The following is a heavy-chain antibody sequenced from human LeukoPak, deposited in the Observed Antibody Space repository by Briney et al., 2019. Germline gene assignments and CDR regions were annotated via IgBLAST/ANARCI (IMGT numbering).Heavy chain of an antibody. CDR2: IYYSGST. J-gene: IGHJ4*02. CDR3: ARFMTTVTLRLLDY. V-gene: IGHV4-59*08. D-gene: IGHD4-17*01. Sequence: SETLSLTCTVSGGSISSYYWSWIRQPPGKGLEWIGYIYYSGSTNYNPSLKSRVTISVDTSKNQFSLKLSSVTAADTAVYYCARFMTTVTLRLLDYWGQGTLVTVSS. CDR1: GGSISSYY.